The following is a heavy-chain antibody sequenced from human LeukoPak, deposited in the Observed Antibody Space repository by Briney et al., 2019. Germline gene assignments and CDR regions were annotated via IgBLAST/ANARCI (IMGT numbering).Heavy chain of an antibody. CDR1: GYTFTGYY. J-gene: IGHJ4*03. V-gene: IGHV1-2*02. Sequence: GASVKVSCKASGYTFTGYYMHWVRQAPGQGLEWMGWINPNSGGTNYAQKFQGRVTMTRDTSISTAYMELSRLRSDDTAVYYCARDAPYGGNSLGGFEFWGQGNMVNVFS. CDR3: ARDAPYGGNSLGGFEF. CDR2: INPNSGGT. D-gene: IGHD4-23*01.